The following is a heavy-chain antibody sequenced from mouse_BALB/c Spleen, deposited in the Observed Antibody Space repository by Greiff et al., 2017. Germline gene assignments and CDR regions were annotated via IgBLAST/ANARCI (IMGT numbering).Heavy chain of an antibody. CDR1: GFTFSSYA. Sequence: EVHLVESGGGLVKPGGSLKLSCAASGFTFSSYAMSWVRQTPEKRLEWVATISSGGSYTYYPDSVKGRFTISRDNAKNTLYLQMSSLRSEDTAMYYCARHEYYGNYYAMDYWGQGTSVTVSS. J-gene: IGHJ4*01. CDR3: ARHEYYGNYYAMDY. CDR2: ISSGGSYT. V-gene: IGHV5-9-3*01. D-gene: IGHD2-1*01.